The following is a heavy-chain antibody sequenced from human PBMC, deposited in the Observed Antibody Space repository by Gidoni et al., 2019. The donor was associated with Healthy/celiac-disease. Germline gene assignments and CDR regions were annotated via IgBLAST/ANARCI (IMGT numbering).Heavy chain of an antibody. Sequence: QVQLVVSGGGVVQPGRSLRLSCAASGFTFSSYAMHWVRQAPGKGLEWVAVISYDGSNKYYADSVKGRFTISRDNSKNTLYLQMNSLRAEDTAVYYCAWGRGYCSGGSCYGFDYWGQGTLVTVSS. D-gene: IGHD2-15*01. CDR1: GFTFSSYA. CDR2: ISYDGSNK. J-gene: IGHJ4*02. V-gene: IGHV3-30-3*01. CDR3: AWGRGYCSGGSCYGFDY.